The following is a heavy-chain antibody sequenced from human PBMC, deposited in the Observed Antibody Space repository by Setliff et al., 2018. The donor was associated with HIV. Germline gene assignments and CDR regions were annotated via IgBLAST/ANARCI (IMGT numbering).Heavy chain of an antibody. CDR1: GGSISSSSSY. D-gene: IGHD6-19*01. CDR2: IYYSGST. Sequence: PSETLSLTCTVSGGSISSSSSYWGWIRQPPGKGLEWIGSIYYSGSTYYNPSLKSRVTISVDTSKNQFSLKLSSVTAADTAVYYCARRYSSGWYFDYWGQGTLVTVSS. CDR3: ARRYSSGWYFDY. V-gene: IGHV4-39*01. J-gene: IGHJ4*02.